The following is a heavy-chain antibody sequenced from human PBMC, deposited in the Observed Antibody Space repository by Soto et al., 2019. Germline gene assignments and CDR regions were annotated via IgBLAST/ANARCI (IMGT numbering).Heavy chain of an antibody. CDR3: ARQDCTNGVCYTIDY. J-gene: IGHJ4*02. Sequence: SETLSLTCTVSGGSISSYYWSWIRQPPGKGLEWIGYLYYSGSTNYNPSLKSRVTISVDTSKNQFSLKLSSVTAADTAVYYCARQDCTNGVCYTIDYWGQGTLVTVSS. CDR1: GGSISSYY. V-gene: IGHV4-59*08. CDR2: LYYSGST. D-gene: IGHD2-8*01.